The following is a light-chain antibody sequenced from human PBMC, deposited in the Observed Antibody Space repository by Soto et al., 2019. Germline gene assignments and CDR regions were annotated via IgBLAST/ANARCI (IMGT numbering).Light chain of an antibody. V-gene: IGKV3-20*01. CDR3: HQYDNSPLT. CDR1: QSVRSGY. CDR2: GAS. J-gene: IGKJ4*01. Sequence: EIVLTQSPGTLSLSPGERATLACRASQSVRSGYFAWYQQKPGQAPRRLIVGASSRATGIPDRFSGGGSGTDFTLTISRLEPEDFALYYCHQYDNSPLTFGGGTKVEIK.